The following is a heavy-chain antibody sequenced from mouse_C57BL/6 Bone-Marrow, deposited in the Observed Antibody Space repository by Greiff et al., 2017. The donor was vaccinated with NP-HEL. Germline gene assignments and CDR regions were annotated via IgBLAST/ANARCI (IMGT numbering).Heavy chain of an antibody. Sequence: VQLQQSGPELVKPGASVKISCKASGYAFSSSWMNWVKQRPGKGLEWIGRIYPGDGDTNYNGKFKGKATLTADKSSSTAYMQLSSLTSEDSAVYFCARKEGRDYWGQGTTLTVSS. CDR1: GYAFSSSW. V-gene: IGHV1-82*01. D-gene: IGHD3-3*01. CDR2: IYPGDGDT. J-gene: IGHJ2*01. CDR3: ARKEGRDY.